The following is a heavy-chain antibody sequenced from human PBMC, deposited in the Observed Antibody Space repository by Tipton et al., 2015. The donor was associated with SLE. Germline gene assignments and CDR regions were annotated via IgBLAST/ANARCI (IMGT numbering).Heavy chain of an antibody. V-gene: IGHV4-34*01. CDR1: GGSFGDDY. D-gene: IGHD1-26*01. CDR2: INHSGCT. CDR3: ARVVGVTYYFDF. Sequence: TLSLTCAVYGGSFGDDYWSWIRQPPGKGLEWIGGINHSGCTNDNPSLKSRVTISVDTSKNQFSLKLTSVTAADSAVYYCARVVGVTYYFDFWGRGTLVTVSA. J-gene: IGHJ4*01.